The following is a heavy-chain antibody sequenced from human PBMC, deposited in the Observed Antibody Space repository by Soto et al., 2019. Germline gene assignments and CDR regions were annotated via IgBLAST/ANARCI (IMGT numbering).Heavy chain of an antibody. Sequence: SETLSLTCTVSGGSISSSSYYWGWLRQPPGKGLEWIGYIYYSGSTYYNPSLKSRVTISVDTSKNQFSLKLSSVTAADTAVYYCARDIRTGTRRGYYYYYMDVWGKGTTVTVSS. J-gene: IGHJ6*03. CDR1: GGSISSSSYY. D-gene: IGHD1-7*01. CDR2: IYYSGST. V-gene: IGHV4-39*07. CDR3: ARDIRTGTRRGYYYYYMDV.